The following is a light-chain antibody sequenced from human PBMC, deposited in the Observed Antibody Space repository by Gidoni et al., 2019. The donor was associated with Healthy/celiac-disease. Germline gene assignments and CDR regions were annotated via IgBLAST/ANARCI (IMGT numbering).Light chain of an antibody. CDR1: QSVSSSY. V-gene: IGKV3-20*01. J-gene: IGKJ1*01. Sequence: EIVLTQSPSTLSLSPGERATLSCRASQSVSSSYLAWYQQKPGQAPRLLIYGASSRATGIPDRFSGSGSGTDFTLTLSRLEPEDFAVYYCQQYGSSPWTFGQGTKVEIK. CDR3: QQYGSSPWT. CDR2: GAS.